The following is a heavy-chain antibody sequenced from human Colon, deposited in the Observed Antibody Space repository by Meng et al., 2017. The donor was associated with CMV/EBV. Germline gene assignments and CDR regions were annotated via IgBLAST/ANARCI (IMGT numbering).Heavy chain of an antibody. CDR2: IVPRI. J-gene: IGHJ6*02. D-gene: IGHD3-9*01. Sequence: SVKVSCKASGGTFGDFGVSWVRHVPGQGLEWMGMIVPRIDTRKIQGRVTSTADRFTNMAWLELNNLTPNDTAVYYCARDMSARSTGYGMDVWGQGTAVTVSS. CDR3: ARDMSARSTGYGMDV. CDR1: GGTFGDFG. V-gene: IGHV1-69*04.